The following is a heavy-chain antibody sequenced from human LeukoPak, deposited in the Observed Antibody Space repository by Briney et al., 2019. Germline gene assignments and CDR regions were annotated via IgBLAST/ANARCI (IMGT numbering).Heavy chain of an antibody. V-gene: IGHV3-21*01. CDR1: GFTFTTYA. J-gene: IGHJ5*02. CDR2: ISSRSSDI. Sequence: GGSLRLSCAASGFTFTTYAISWVRQAPGKGLEWIASISSRSSDIYYADSVKGRFTISRDNARFSLYLQMNSLRAEDTAVYYCARTRGALGQGTLVTVSS. CDR3: ARTRGA. D-gene: IGHD3-16*01.